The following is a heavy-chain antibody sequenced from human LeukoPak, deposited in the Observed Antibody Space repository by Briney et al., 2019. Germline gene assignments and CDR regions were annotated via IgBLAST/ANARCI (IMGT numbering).Heavy chain of an antibody. CDR3: ARYGSSWPPPHWSDP. V-gene: IGHV3-11*01. D-gene: IGHD6-13*01. Sequence: GGSLRLSCAASGFTFSDYYMSWIRQAPGKGLEWVSSISSSGSTIYYADSVKGRFTISRDNAKNSLYLQMNSLRAGDTAVYYCARYGSSWPPPHWSDPWGQGTLVTVSS. CDR1: GFTFSDYY. J-gene: IGHJ5*02. CDR2: ISSSGSTI.